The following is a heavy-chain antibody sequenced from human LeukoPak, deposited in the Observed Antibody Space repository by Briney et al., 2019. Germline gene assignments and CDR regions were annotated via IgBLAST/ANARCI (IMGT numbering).Heavy chain of an antibody. J-gene: IGHJ3*02. V-gene: IGHV3-53*01. D-gene: IGHD3-22*01. CDR1: GFTVSSNY. CDR3: ASGSGYYDDAFDI. CDR2: IYSGGST. Sequence: GGSLRLSCAASGFTVSSNYMSWIRQAPGKGLEWVSVIYSGGSTYYADSVKGRFTISRDNSKNTLYLQMNSLRAEDTAVYYCASGSGYYDDAFDIWGQGTMVTVSS.